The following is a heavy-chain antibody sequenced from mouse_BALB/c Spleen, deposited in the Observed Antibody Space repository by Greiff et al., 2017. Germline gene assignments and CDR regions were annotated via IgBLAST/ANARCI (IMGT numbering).Heavy chain of an antibody. D-gene: IGHD4-1*01. J-gene: IGHJ2*01. CDR1: GFNIKDTY. Sequence: VQLKQSGAELVKPGASVKLSCTASGFNIKDTYMHWVKQRPEQGLEWIGRIDPANGNTKYDPKFQGKATIPAETSSNTAYLQLSSLTSEDTAVYYGTRHGNFDYWGQGTTLTVSS. CDR3: TRHGNFDY. V-gene: IGHV14-3*02. CDR2: IDPANGNT.